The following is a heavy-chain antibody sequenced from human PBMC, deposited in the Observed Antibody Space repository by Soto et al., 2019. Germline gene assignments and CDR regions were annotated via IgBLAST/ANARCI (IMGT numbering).Heavy chain of an antibody. Sequence: ASVKVSCKDSGYSFTSYDINWVRQAPGKGLEWMGGFDPEDGETIYAQKFQGRVTMTEDTSTDTVYMELSSLRSEDTSVYYCATAYKRLRLGELSLLAFDIWGQGTMVTVSS. CDR3: ATAYKRLRLGELSLLAFDI. V-gene: IGHV1-24*01. J-gene: IGHJ3*02. CDR1: GYSFTSYD. CDR2: FDPEDGET. D-gene: IGHD3-16*02.